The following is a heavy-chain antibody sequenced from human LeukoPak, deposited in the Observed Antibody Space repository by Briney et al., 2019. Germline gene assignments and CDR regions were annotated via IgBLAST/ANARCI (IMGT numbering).Heavy chain of an antibody. Sequence: GGSLRLSCAASGFTFSSYAMHWVRQAPGKGLEWVAVISYDGSNKYYADSVKGRFTISRDNSKNTLYLQMNSLRAEDTAVYYCAKAVHMAMVLSNSLDYWGQGTLVTVSS. CDR3: AKAVHMAMVLSNSLDY. J-gene: IGHJ4*02. CDR2: ISYDGSNK. CDR1: GFTFSSYA. D-gene: IGHD3-10*01. V-gene: IGHV3-30*04.